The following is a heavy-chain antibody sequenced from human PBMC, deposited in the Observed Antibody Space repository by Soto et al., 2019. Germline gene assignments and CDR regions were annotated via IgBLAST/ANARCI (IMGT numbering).Heavy chain of an antibody. Sequence: PGGSLRLSCATSVFTFSNYWIHWVRQAPGEGLVWVSRINPDATTINYADSVKGRFTVSRDNAKNTLYLQMNSLRAEDTAVYYCATAGSYRFDHWGQGTLVTVSS. CDR3: ATAGSYRFDH. CDR1: VFTFSNYW. D-gene: IGHD3-10*01. V-gene: IGHV3-74*01. CDR2: INPDATTI. J-gene: IGHJ4*02.